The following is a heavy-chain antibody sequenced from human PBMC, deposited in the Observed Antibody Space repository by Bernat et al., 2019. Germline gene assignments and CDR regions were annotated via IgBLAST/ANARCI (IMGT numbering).Heavy chain of an antibody. Sequence: EVQLVESGGGLVQPGGSLRLSCAASGFTFSDHYMDWARQAPGQGLEWVGRIRNKPNRYTTEYAASVKGRFTISRDDSTNTLYLQMNSLKAEDTAVYYCARSFGGVIADAFDIWGQGTMVTVSS. CDR3: ARSFGGVIADAFDI. D-gene: IGHD3-16*02. J-gene: IGHJ3*02. CDR2: IRNKPNRYTT. CDR1: GFTFSDHY. V-gene: IGHV3-72*01.